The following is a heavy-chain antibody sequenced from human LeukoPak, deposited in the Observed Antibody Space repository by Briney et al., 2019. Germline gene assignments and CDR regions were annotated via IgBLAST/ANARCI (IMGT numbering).Heavy chain of an antibody. J-gene: IGHJ4*02. CDR3: ARGRALTGVDY. V-gene: IGHV4-34*01. CDR2: INHSGST. D-gene: IGHD3-9*01. Sequence: SETLSLTCAVYGGSFSGYYWSWIRQPPGKGLEWIGEINHSGSTNYNPSLKSRVTISVDTSKNQFSLKLSSVTAADTAVYYCARGRALTGVDYWGQGTLVTVCS. CDR1: GGSFSGYY.